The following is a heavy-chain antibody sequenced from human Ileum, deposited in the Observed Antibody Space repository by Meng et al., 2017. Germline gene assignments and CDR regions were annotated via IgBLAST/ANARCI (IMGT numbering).Heavy chain of an antibody. J-gene: IGHJ5*02. V-gene: IGHV4-61*02. CDR2: IHTSGST. D-gene: IGHD1-26*01. CDR1: GVSINSGYDH. Sequence: SETLSLTCTVSGVSINSGYDHWSWIRQPAGEGLEWIGRIHTSGSTTYNPSLKSRVTISVDTSKNQFSLKLSSVTAADTAVYYCARLLGGATRIDPWGQGTLVTVSS. CDR3: ARLLGGATRIDP.